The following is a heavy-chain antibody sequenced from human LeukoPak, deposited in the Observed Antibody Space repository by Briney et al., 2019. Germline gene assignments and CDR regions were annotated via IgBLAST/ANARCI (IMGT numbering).Heavy chain of an antibody. D-gene: IGHD3-3*01. CDR1: GYTLTELS. Sequence: ASVKVSCKVSGYTLTELSMHWVRQAPGKGLEWMGGFDPEDGETIYAQKFQGRVTMTEDTSTDTAYMELSSLRSEDTAVYYCAIGFTYYDFWSGYYYYYGMDVWGQGTTVTVSS. CDR3: AIGFTYYDFWSGYYYYYGMDV. J-gene: IGHJ6*02. V-gene: IGHV1-24*01. CDR2: FDPEDGET.